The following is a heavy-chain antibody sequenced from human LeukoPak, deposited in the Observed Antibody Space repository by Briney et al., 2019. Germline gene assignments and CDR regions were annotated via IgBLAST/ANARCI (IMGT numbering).Heavy chain of an antibody. J-gene: IGHJ4*02. CDR1: GYTFTSYD. Sequence: VASVKVSCKASGYTFTSYDINWVRQATGQGLEWMGWMNPNSANTNYAQKLQGRVTMTTDTSTSTAYMELRSLRSDDTAVYYCARGAYGDYFDYWGQGTLVTVSS. V-gene: IGHV1-8*01. CDR2: MNPNSANT. D-gene: IGHD4-17*01. CDR3: ARGAYGDYFDY.